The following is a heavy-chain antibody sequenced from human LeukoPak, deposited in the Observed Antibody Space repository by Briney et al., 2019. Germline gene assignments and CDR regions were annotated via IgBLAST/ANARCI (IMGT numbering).Heavy chain of an antibody. CDR3: ARRRDYFDY. Sequence: GGSLRLSCVVCGFDLSDYYMSWIRQAPGKGLEWISYISSSGGNIYFADSVKGRFTMSRDNARGSLYPQMNSLRADDTAIYYCARRRDYFDYWGQGTLVTVSS. V-gene: IGHV3-11*01. CDR1: GFDLSDYY. J-gene: IGHJ4*02. CDR2: ISSSGGNI.